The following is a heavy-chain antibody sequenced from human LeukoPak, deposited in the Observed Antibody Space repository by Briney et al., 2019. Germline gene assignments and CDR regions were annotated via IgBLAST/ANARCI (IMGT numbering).Heavy chain of an antibody. V-gene: IGHV3-7*03. Sequence: GSLRLSCAASGFTFSSYWMSWVRQAPGKGLEWVANIKQDGSEKYYVDSVKGRFTISRDNAKNSLYLQMNSLRAEDTAVYYCASAHSSSLAIDYWGQGILVTVSS. CDR2: IKQDGSEK. J-gene: IGHJ4*02. CDR3: ASAHSSSLAIDY. CDR1: GFTFSSYW. D-gene: IGHD3-22*01.